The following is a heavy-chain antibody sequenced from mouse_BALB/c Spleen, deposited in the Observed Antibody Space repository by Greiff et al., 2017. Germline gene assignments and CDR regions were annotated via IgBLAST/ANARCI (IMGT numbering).Heavy chain of an antibody. Sequence: EVQLVESGPELMKPGASVKISCKASGYSFTSYYMHWVKQSHGKSLEWIGYIDPFNGGTSYNQKFKGKATLTVDKSSSTAYMHLSSLTSEDSAVYYCARGDYGKTMDYWGQGTSVTVSS. V-gene: IGHV1S135*01. J-gene: IGHJ4*01. D-gene: IGHD2-1*01. CDR3: ARGDYGKTMDY. CDR2: IDPFNGGT. CDR1: GYSFTSYY.